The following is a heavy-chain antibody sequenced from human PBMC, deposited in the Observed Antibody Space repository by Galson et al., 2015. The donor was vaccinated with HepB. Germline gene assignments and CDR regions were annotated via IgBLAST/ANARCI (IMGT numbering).Heavy chain of an antibody. D-gene: IGHD2-8*02. CDR3: ATPRVGGVWDYFDY. J-gene: IGHJ4*02. V-gene: IGHV1-24*01. CDR2: FDPEDGET. Sequence: SVKVSCKVSGYNLTELSMHWVRQAPGKGLEWMGGFDPEDGETIYAQKFQGRVTMTEDTSADTAYMELSSLRSEDTAVYYCATPRVGGVWDYFDYWGQGTLVTVSS. CDR1: GYNLTELS.